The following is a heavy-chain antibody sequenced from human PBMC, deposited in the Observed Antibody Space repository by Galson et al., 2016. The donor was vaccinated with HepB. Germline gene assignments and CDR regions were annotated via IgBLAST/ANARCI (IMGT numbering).Heavy chain of an antibody. CDR2: INPSDGST. D-gene: IGHD1-26*01. J-gene: IGHJ4*02. V-gene: IGHV1-46*01. Sequence: SVKVSCKASGYTFTSHYMHWVRQAPGQGLEWMGIINPSDGSTTYSQKFQGRVTMTRDTSTSIFYMELRGLRSEDSAVYFCARDGRSYVWGFDYWGQGTLVTVSS. CDR1: GYTFTSHY. CDR3: ARDGRSYVWGFDY.